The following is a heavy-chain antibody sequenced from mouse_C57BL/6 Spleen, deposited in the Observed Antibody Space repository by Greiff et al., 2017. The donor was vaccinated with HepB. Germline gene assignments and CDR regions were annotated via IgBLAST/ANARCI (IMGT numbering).Heavy chain of an antibody. J-gene: IGHJ2*01. CDR2: ISSGSSTI. Sequence: EVQRVESGGGLVKPGGSLKLSCAASGFTFSDYGMHWVRQAPEKGLEWVAYISSGSSTIYYADTVKGRFTISRDNAKNTLFLQMTSLRSEDTAMYYCARGIHYYGSSRYYFDYWGQGTTLTVSS. V-gene: IGHV5-17*01. CDR3: ARGIHYYGSSRYYFDY. D-gene: IGHD1-1*01. CDR1: GFTFSDYG.